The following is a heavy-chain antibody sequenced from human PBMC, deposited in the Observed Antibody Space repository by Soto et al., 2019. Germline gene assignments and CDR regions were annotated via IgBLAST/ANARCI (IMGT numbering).Heavy chain of an antibody. CDR3: ARAGGTTVTGLWHFDS. J-gene: IGHJ4*02. CDR2: IWYDGTQK. D-gene: IGHD4-17*01. V-gene: IGHV3-33*01. CDR1: GFTFNTYI. Sequence: GGSLRLSCEASGFTFNTYIMHWVRQPPGKGLEWLAAIWYDGTQKYYAGSVKGRSIISRDNSKKTLYLEMNSLGAEDTAVYYCARAGGTTVTGLWHFDSWGQGTLVTVSS.